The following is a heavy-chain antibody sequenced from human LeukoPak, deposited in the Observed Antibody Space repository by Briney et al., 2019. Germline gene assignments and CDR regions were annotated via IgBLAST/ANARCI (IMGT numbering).Heavy chain of an antibody. CDR3: ARGASGYDRGPWSD. V-gene: IGHV4-39*07. CDR1: GGSISSSSYY. D-gene: IGHD5-12*01. J-gene: IGHJ4*02. Sequence: SETLSLTCTVSGGSISSSSYYWGWIRQPPGKGLEWIGSIHYSGSTYYNPSLKSRVTISVDTSKNQFSLNLSSVTAADTAVYYCARGASGYDRGPWSDWGQGTLVTVSS. CDR2: IHYSGST.